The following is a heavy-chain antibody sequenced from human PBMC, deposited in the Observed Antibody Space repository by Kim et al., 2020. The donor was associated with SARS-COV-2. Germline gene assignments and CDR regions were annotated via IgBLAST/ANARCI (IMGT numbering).Heavy chain of an antibody. CDR2: INPRSGST. CDR3: ARDKRYDSTSYSIDY. Sequence: ASVKVSCKASGYTFTSYYMYWVRQTPGQGPEWMGIINPRSGSTSYGQNFQGRVTMTRDTSTSTVYMELSSLRSEDTAVYYCARDKRYDSTSYSIDYWGQGTLVTVSS. CDR1: GYTFTSYY. D-gene: IGHD3-22*01. J-gene: IGHJ4*02. V-gene: IGHV1-46*01.